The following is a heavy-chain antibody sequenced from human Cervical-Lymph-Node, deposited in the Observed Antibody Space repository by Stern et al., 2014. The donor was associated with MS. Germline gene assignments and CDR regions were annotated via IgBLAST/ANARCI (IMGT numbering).Heavy chain of an antibody. J-gene: IGHJ4*02. CDR2: IYWDDDR. V-gene: IGHV2-5*02. CDR1: GFSLSTPGGG. D-gene: IGHD3-3*01. CDR3: AHETFYDYWSGHFDY. Sequence: QVTLRESGPTLVKPTRTLTLTCTFSGFSLSTPGGGVGWVRQPPGTALEWLANIYWDDDRRYSPSLKSRLSITKDTSKNHVVLTMTNMDPVDTATYYCAHETFYDYWSGHFDYWGQGTLVTVSS.